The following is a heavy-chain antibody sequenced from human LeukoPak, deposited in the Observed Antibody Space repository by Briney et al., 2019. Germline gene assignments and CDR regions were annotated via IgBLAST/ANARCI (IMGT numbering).Heavy chain of an antibody. D-gene: IGHD5-18*01. J-gene: IGHJ6*03. Sequence: APLKVSCKASGYTFTGYYIHWVRQAPGQGLEWMGWINPNSSGTNYAQKFQGRVTMTRDTSISTAYMELSRLRSDDTAVYYCARGGLPKPPYYYYMDVWGKGTTVTVSS. CDR1: GYTFTGYY. CDR2: INPNSSGT. V-gene: IGHV1-2*02. CDR3: ARGGLPKPPYYYYMDV.